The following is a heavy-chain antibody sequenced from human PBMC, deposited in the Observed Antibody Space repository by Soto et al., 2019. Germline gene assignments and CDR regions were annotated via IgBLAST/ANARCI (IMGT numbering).Heavy chain of an antibody. CDR1: GFTVKNYQ. V-gene: IGHV3-53*01. J-gene: IGHJ6*02. CDR2: IYSGGVT. Sequence: GGSLRLCCAASGFTVKNYQMNWVRQAPGKGLEWVSVIYSGGVTYYPDSVKGRFTTIRDTSKNTVYLQMNSLRADDTAMYYCARDQSTTGYYGLDVWGQGTTVTVSS. CDR3: ARDQSTTGYYGLDV.